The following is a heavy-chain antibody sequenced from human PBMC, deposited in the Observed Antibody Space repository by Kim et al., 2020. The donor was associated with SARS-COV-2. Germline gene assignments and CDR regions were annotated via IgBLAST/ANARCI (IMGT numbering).Heavy chain of an antibody. CDR3: ARDAGRGNGDYVFHADYYYYGMDV. Sequence: SVKVSCKASGGTFSSYAISWVRQAPGQGLEWMGGIIPIFGTANYAQKFQGRVTITADESTSTAYMELSSLRSEDTAVYYCARDAGRGNGDYVFHADYYYYGMDVWGQGTTVTVSS. J-gene: IGHJ6*02. CDR1: GGTFSSYA. CDR2: IIPIFGTA. D-gene: IGHD4-17*01. V-gene: IGHV1-69*13.